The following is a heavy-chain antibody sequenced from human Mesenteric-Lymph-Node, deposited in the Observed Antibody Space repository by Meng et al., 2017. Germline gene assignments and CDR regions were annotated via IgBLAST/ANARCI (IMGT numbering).Heavy chain of an antibody. CDR3: ARLYYVDSNYWYFDL. D-gene: IGHD4-17*01. Sequence: QVQLHESRPGLVKPSEDLSLSCAGSGGSISRSDWWSWVRQPPGKGLEWIGETSHSGSTNYSPSLKSRVTISLDKSKNQLSLKLSSVTAADTAVYYCARLYYVDSNYWYFDLWGRGTLVTVSS. V-gene: IGHV4-4*02. CDR1: GGSISRSDW. J-gene: IGHJ2*01. CDR2: TSHSGST.